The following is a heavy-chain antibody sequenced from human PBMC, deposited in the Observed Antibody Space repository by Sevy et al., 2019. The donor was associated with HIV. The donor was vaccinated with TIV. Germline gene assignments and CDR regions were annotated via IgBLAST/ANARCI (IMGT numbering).Heavy chain of an antibody. CDR2: ISYDGNNK. Sequence: GGSLRLSCAASGFTFSSYAMHWVRQAPGKGLEWVAVISYDGNNKYADSVKGRFTISRENSKNTWFLQMNSLRAEDTAVYYCAGDGSSGGLFLKDYYYFGMDVWGQGTTVTVSS. CDR3: AGDGSSGGLFLKDYYYFGMDV. CDR1: GFTFSSYA. J-gene: IGHJ6*02. V-gene: IGHV3-30*03. D-gene: IGHD3-16*01.